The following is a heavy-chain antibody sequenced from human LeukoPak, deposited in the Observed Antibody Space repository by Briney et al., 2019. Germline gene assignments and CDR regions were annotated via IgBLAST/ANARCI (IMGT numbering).Heavy chain of an antibody. CDR3: AKDPYGTRYFDY. Sequence: GGSLRLSCAASGFTFSSYAMSWVRQAPGKGLEWVSAISGSGGSTYYADSVKGRFTISRDNSKNTVYLQMNSLKAEDTAVYYCAKDPYGTRYFDYWGQGTLVTVSS. CDR1: GFTFSSYA. D-gene: IGHD2-2*01. J-gene: IGHJ4*02. CDR2: ISGSGGST. V-gene: IGHV3-23*01.